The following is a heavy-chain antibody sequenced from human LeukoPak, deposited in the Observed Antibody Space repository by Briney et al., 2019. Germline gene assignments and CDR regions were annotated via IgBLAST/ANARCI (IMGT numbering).Heavy chain of an antibody. Sequence: PGGSLRLSCAASGFTFSNFWMAWVRQAPGKGLEWVANIKQDGSIQYYGDSVKGRFTIPRDNARNSLYLQMNSLRAEDTALYYCATSYDSSGCDWGQGTLVTVSS. CDR2: IKQDGSIQ. D-gene: IGHD3-22*01. V-gene: IGHV3-7*01. CDR1: GFTFSNFW. CDR3: ATSYDSSGCD. J-gene: IGHJ4*02.